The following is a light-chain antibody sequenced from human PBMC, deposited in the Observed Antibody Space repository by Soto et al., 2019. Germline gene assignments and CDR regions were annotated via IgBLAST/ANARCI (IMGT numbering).Light chain of an antibody. Sequence: DIVLTQSPCTISLAEGERATLCCRASQSVSSSYLAWYQQKPGQAPRLLIYGASSRATGIPDRFSGSGSGTDFTLTISRLEPEDFAVYYCQQYGSAFGQGTGLEI. CDR3: QQYGSA. CDR1: QSVSSSY. J-gene: IGKJ5*01. CDR2: GAS. V-gene: IGKV3-20*01.